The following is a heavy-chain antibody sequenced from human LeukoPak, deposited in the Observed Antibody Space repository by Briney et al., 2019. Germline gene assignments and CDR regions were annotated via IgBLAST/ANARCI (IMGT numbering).Heavy chain of an antibody. CDR1: GFTFSRYA. D-gene: IGHD1-1*01. CDR2: LSGSGGSK. J-gene: IGHJ4*02. CDR3: AKGNWRYFDY. Sequence: GGSLRLSCAASGFTFSRYAMNWVRQAPGKGLEWVSSLSGSGGSKFYADSVKGRFTISRDNSQNTLDLQMNSLRAEDSAVYYCAKGNWRYFDYWGQGTLVTVSS. V-gene: IGHV3-23*01.